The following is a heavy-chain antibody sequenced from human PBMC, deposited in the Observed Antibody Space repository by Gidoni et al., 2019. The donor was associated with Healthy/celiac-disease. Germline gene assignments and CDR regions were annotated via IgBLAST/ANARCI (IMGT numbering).Heavy chain of an antibody. CDR2: MNPNSGNT. Sequence: QVQLVQSGAEVKKPGASVKVSCKASGYTFTSYYINWVRQATGQGLEWMGWMNPNSGNTGYEQKFQGRVTMTRNTSISTAYMELSSLRSEDTAVYYCARGRGYSRIQGRKLYYLDYWGQGTLVTVSS. V-gene: IGHV1-8*01. J-gene: IGHJ4*02. CDR1: GYTFTSYY. CDR3: ARGRGYSRIQGRKLYYLDY. D-gene: IGHD5-18*01.